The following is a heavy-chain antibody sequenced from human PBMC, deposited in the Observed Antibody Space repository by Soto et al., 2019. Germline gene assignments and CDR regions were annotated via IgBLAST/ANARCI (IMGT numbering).Heavy chain of an antibody. CDR3: AKGGWNVWDDGWFDP. V-gene: IGHV3-23*01. J-gene: IGHJ5*02. CDR1: GFTFSSYA. D-gene: IGHD1-1*01. CDR2: IGGSGGST. Sequence: GGSLRLSCAASGFTFSSYAMNWVRQAPGKGLEWVSGIGGSGGSTYYADSVKGRFTISRDNSKNTLYLQMNSLRAEDTAIYYCAKGGWNVWDDGWFDPWGQGTLVTVSS.